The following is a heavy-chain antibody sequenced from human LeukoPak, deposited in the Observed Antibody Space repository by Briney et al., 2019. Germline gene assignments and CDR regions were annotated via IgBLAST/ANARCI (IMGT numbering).Heavy chain of an antibody. Sequence: ASVKVSCKASGGTFSSYAISWVRQAPGQGLEWMGGIIPIFGTANYAQEFQGRVTITADESTSTAYMELSSLRSEDTAVYYCARASSFGYGSGSYYPYWGQGTLVTVSS. J-gene: IGHJ4*02. CDR1: GGTFSSYA. V-gene: IGHV1-69*13. CDR3: ARASSFGYGSGSYYPY. CDR2: IIPIFGTA. D-gene: IGHD3-10*01.